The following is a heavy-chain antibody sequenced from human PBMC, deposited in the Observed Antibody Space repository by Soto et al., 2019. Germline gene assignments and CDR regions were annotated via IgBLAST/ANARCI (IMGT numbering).Heavy chain of an antibody. CDR1: VYTFTSYD. J-gene: IGHJ4*02. CDR2: MNPNSGNT. CDR3: ARKIPDTGGFDH. Sequence: GASVTGSCRASVYTFTSYDINWVRPATGQGLEWMGWMNPNSGNTGYAQKFQGRVTMTRDTSIRTAYLQLSSLRSEDTAVYYCARKIPDTGGFDHWGQGILVTVPS. D-gene: IGHD2-8*02. V-gene: IGHV1-8*01.